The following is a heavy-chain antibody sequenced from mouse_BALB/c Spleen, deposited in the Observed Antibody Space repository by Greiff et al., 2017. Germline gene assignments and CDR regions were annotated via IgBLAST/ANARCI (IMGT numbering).Heavy chain of an antibody. Sequence: DVQLQESGAELVKPGASVKLSCTASGFNIKDTYMHWVKQRPEQGLEWIGRIDPANGNTKYDPKFQGKATITADTSSNTAYLQLSSLTSEDTAVYYCARGGSLYWYFDVWGAGTTVTVSS. J-gene: IGHJ1*01. CDR1: GFNIKDTY. CDR3: ARGGSLYWYFDV. CDR2: IDPANGNT. V-gene: IGHV14-3*02.